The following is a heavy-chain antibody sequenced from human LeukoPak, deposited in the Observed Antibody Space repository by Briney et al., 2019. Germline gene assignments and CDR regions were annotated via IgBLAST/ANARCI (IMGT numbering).Heavy chain of an antibody. J-gene: IGHJ4*02. D-gene: IGHD4-17*01. CDR3: ARLTIGDYGDRESGFDY. V-gene: IGHV1-69*13. CDR2: ILPIVNTA. Sequence: ASVKISCKASGYTFTSHHIHWVRQAPGQGLEWMGGILPIVNTADYAQKFQGRVTITADESTSTAYMDLSSLRSEDTAVYYCARLTIGDYGDRESGFDYWGQGTLVTVSS. CDR1: GYTFTSHH.